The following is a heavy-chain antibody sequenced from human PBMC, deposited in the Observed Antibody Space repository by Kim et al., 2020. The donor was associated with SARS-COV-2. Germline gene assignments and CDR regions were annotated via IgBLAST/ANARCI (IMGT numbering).Heavy chain of an antibody. J-gene: IGHJ3*02. CDR2: IYYSGST. D-gene: IGHD1-26*01. CDR1: GGSISSSSYY. CDR3: ARPTYSGSPYDAFDI. V-gene: IGHV4-39*01. Sequence: SETLSLTCTVSGGSISSSSYYWGWIRQRPGKGLEWNGSIYYSGSTYYNPALKSRVTISVDTSKNQFSLKLSSVTDADTAVYYCARPTYSGSPYDAFDIWGQGTMVTVSS.